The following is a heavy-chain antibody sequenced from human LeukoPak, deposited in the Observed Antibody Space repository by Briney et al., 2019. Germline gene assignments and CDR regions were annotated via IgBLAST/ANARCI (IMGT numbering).Heavy chain of an antibody. D-gene: IGHD3-22*01. CDR1: GFTFSDYY. J-gene: IGHJ4*02. V-gene: IGHV3-23*01. CDR2: ISGSGGST. CDR3: AKAWGTYYYDSSGYYHFDY. Sequence: GGSLRLSCAASGFTFSDYYMSWVRQAPGKGLEWVSAISGSGGSTYYADSVKGRFTISRDNSKNTLYLQMNSLRAEDTAVYYCAKAWGTYYYDSSGYYHFDYWGQGTLVTVSS.